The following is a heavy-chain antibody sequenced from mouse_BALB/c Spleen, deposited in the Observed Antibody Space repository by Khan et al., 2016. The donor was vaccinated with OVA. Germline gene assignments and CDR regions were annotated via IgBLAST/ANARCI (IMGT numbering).Heavy chain of an antibody. V-gene: IGHV5-17*02. J-gene: IGHJ2*01. CDR3: ETAYFCGDYFDY. CDR2: ISGDSNTI. CDR1: GFTFNNYG. Sequence: EVELVESGGGLVQPGGSRKLSCAASGFTFNNYGMHWVRQAPEKGLEWVAYISGDSNTIYYVDSVKGRFTISRDNPKNTLFLQRTSLMSEDTAMYYCETAYFCGDYFDYGGPGTTLTVS. D-gene: IGHD3-2*01.